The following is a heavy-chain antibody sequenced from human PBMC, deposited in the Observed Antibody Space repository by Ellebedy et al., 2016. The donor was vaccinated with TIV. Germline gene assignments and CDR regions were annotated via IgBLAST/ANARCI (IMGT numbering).Heavy chain of an antibody. CDR3: ARDRYWSPRYYFDY. J-gene: IGHJ4*02. CDR2: ISAGNGNT. V-gene: IGHV1-3*01. CDR1: GYTFTSYP. D-gene: IGHD1-1*01. Sequence: AASVKVSCKASGYTFTSYPMHWVRQAPGQRLEWMGWISAGNGNTKYSQKFQGRVTITRDTSASTAYMELSSLRSEDTAVYFCARDRYWSPRYYFDYWGQGTLVTVSS.